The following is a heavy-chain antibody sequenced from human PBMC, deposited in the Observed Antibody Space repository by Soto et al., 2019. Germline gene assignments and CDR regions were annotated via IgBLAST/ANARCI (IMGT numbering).Heavy chain of an antibody. CDR3: TRIPVDTYMIYWFDP. CDR2: VYYSGST. Sequence: PSVTLSLTCSVFGDADTSGDYYWTWLRQPPGKGLEWIGHVYYSGSTNYNPSLKSRVTISVDTSKNQFSLQLGSVTAGDTAVYYCTRIPVDTYMIYWFDPWGQGTLVIVSS. CDR1: GDADTSGDYY. D-gene: IGHD5-18*01. V-gene: IGHV4-61*08. J-gene: IGHJ5*02.